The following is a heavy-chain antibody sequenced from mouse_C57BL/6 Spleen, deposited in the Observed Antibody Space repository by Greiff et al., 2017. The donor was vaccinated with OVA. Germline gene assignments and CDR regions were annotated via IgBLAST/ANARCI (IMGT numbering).Heavy chain of an antibody. J-gene: IGHJ2*01. Sequence: VQLKQSGPELVKPGASVKIPCKASGYTFTDYNMDWVKQSHGKSLEWIGDINPNNGGTIYNQKFKGKATLTVDKSSSTAYMELRSLTSEDTAVYYCARSRGNGYYDYFDYWGQGTTLTVSS. CDR1: GYTFTDYN. CDR2: INPNNGGT. D-gene: IGHD2-3*01. V-gene: IGHV1-18*01. CDR3: ARSRGNGYYDYFDY.